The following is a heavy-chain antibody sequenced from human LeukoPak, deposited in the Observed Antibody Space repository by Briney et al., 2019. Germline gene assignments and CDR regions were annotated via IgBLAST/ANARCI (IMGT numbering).Heavy chain of an antibody. V-gene: IGHV4-59*12. D-gene: IGHD3-10*01. CDR3: ARGYYGSGSYLSY. J-gene: IGHJ4*02. CDR1: GGSISSYY. Sequence: SETLSLTCTVSGGSISSYYWSWIRQPPGKGLEWIGYIYYSGSTNYNPSLKSRVTISVDTSKNQFSLKLSSVTAADTAVYYCARGYYGSGSYLSYWGQGTLVTVSS. CDR2: IYYSGST.